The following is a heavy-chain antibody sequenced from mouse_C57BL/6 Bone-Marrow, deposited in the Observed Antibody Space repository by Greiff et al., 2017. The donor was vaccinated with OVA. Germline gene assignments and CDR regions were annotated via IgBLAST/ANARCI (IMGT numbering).Heavy chain of an antibody. CDR2: IHPNSGST. J-gene: IGHJ4*01. D-gene: IGHD1-1*01. Sequence: QVQLQQPGAELVKPGASVKLSCKASGYTFTSYWMHWVKQRPGQGLEWIGMIHPNSGSTNYNEKFKSKATLTVDKSSSTAYMQLSSLTSEDSAVYFCAREDFIYAMDYWGQGTSVTVSS. V-gene: IGHV1-64*01. CDR1: GYTFTSYW. CDR3: AREDFIYAMDY.